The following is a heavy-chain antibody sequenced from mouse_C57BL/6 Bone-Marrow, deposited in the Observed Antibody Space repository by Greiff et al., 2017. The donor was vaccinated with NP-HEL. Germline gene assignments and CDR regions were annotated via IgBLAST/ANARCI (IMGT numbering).Heavy chain of an antibody. CDR3: ARIYYYGSSSFAY. Sequence: QVQLQQPGAELVKPGASVKMSCKASGYTFTSYWITWVKQRPGQGLEWIGDIYPGSGSTNYNEKFKSKATLTVDTSSSTAYMQLSSLTSEDSVVYYCARIYYYGSSSFAYWGQGTLVTVSA. D-gene: IGHD1-1*01. CDR2: IYPGSGST. J-gene: IGHJ3*01. V-gene: IGHV1-55*01. CDR1: GYTFTSYW.